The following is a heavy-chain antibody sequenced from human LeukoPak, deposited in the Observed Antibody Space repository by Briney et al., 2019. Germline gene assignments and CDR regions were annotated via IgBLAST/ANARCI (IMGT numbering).Heavy chain of an antibody. V-gene: IGHV1-2*02. CDR2: INPNSGGT. D-gene: IGHD3-10*01. CDR1: GYTFTGYY. J-gene: IGHJ6*03. Sequence: GASVKVSCKASGYTFTGYYMHWVRQAPGQGLEWMGWINPNSGGTNYAQKFQGRVTMTRDTSISTAYMELSRLRSDDTAVYYCARGQMGHEGGSGSYYKDYYYYYMDVWGKGTTVTISS. CDR3: ARGQMGHEGGSGSYYKDYYYYYMDV.